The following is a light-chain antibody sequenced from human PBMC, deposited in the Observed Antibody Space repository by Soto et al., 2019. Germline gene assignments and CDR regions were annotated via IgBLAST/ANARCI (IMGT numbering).Light chain of an antibody. CDR3: QHRANRPPGAT. J-gene: IGKJ4*01. Sequence: EIVLTQSPSTLSLSPGERVTLSCWASQSVSTNLAWYQQKPGQAPRLFIYGASNRVTGIPARFSGSGSGTDFALTISSLEFEDFATYYCQHRANRPPGATFGRGTKVEI. CDR2: GAS. V-gene: IGKV3-11*01. CDR1: QSVSTN.